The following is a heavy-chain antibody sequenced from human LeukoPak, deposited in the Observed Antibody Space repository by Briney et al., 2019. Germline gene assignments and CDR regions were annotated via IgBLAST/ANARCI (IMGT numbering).Heavy chain of an antibody. V-gene: IGHV3-23*01. CDR1: GFTFSSYA. D-gene: IGHD4-17*01. J-gene: IGHJ4*02. CDR3: ASSPPTGITVSYFDY. Sequence: GGSLRLSCAASGFTFSSYAMTWVRQAPGKGLEWVSAISDSGASKYYADSVKGRFTISRDNSKNTLYLKMNSLRADDTAVYYCASSPPTGITVSYFDYWGQGTLVTVSS. CDR2: ISDSGASK.